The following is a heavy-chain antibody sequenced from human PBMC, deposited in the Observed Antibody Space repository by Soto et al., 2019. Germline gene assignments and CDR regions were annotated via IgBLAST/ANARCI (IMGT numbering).Heavy chain of an antibody. D-gene: IGHD3-3*01. CDR2: ISWNSGSI. V-gene: IGHV3-9*01. J-gene: IGHJ4*02. Sequence: EVQLVESGGGLVQPGRSLRLSCAASGFTFDEYSMHWVRQAPGKGLEWVSGISWNSGSIGYADSVKGRFTISRDNAKNSLYLQMNSLRAEDTALYYCAKDANDFWSGYYYFFDSWGQGDLVTVSS. CDR1: GFTFDEYS. CDR3: AKDANDFWSGYYYFFDS.